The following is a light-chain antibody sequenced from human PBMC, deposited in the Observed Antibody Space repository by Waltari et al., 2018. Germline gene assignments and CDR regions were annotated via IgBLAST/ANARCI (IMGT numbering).Light chain of an antibody. J-gene: IGLJ2*01. Sequence: QSALTQPASVSGSPGQSLTISCTGTSSDVGGYNYFSWYQQNPGKAPKLMIYDVSKRPSGVSNRFSGSKSGNTASLTISGLQAEDEADYYCSSYTSSSTLVLFGGGTKLTVL. CDR2: DVS. V-gene: IGLV2-14*01. CDR3: SSYTSSSTLVL. CDR1: SSDVGGYNY.